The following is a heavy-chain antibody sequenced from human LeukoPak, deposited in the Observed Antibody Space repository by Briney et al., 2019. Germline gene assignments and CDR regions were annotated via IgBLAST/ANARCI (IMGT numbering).Heavy chain of an antibody. CDR1: GYTFTGYY. CDR3: ARDIVATIDARDYYYMDV. Sequence: ASVKVSCKASGYTFTGYYMHWVRQAPGQGPEWMGRINPNSGGTNYAQKFQGRVTMTRDTSISTAYMELSRLRSDDTAVYYCARDIVATIDARDYYYMDVWGKGTTVTVSS. D-gene: IGHD5-12*01. J-gene: IGHJ6*03. V-gene: IGHV1-2*06. CDR2: INPNSGGT.